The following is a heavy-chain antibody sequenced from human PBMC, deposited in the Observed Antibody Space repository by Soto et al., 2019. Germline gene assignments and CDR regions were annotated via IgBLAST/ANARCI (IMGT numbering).Heavy chain of an antibody. CDR2: ISGSDGKT. J-gene: IGHJ4*02. V-gene: IGHV3-23*01. CDR1: GFSFGSYA. CDR3: ARWSYLDY. Sequence: GGSLRLSCAASGFSFGSYALSWVRQAPGKGLEWVSTISGSDGKTFYADSVKGRFSISRGTSQSTLYLQMNSLRADDTAMYYCARWSYLDYWGQGTRVTVSS. D-gene: IGHD3-3*01.